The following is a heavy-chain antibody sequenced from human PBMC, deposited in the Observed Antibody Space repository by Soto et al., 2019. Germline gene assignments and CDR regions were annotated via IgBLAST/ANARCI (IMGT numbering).Heavy chain of an antibody. CDR1: GGSFSGYY. V-gene: IGHV4-34*01. CDR2: INHSGST. J-gene: IGHJ4*02. D-gene: IGHD6-19*01. CDR3: ARGLRGWRGSYFDY. Sequence: PSETLSLTCAVYGGSFSGYYWSWIRQPPGKGLEWIGEINHSGSTNFNPSLKSRVTISVDTSKNQFSLKLSSVTAADTAVYYCARGLRGWRGSYFDYWGQGTLVTVSS.